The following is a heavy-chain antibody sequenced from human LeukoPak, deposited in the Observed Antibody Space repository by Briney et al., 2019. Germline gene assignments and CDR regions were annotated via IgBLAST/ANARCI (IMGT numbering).Heavy chain of an antibody. CDR3: ARGSCSGGSCYSPHSDFFRRKNWFDP. J-gene: IGHJ5*02. V-gene: IGHV4-39*07. CDR2: IYYSGST. D-gene: IGHD2-15*01. Sequence: TSETLSLTCTVSGGSISSSSYYWGWIRQPPGKGLEWIGSIYYSGSTYYNPSLKSRVTISVDTSKNQFSLKLSSVTAADTAVYYCARGSCSGGSCYSPHSDFFRRKNWFDPWGQGTLVTVSS. CDR1: GGSISSSSYY.